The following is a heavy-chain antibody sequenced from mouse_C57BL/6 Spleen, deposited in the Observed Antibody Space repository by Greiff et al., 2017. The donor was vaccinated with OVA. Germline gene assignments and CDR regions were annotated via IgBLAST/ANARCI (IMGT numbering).Heavy chain of an antibody. D-gene: IGHD4-1*01. CDR1: GYTFTSYW. V-gene: IGHV1-61*01. CDR2: IYPSDSET. J-gene: IGHJ2*01. Sequence: QVQLKQPGAELVRPGSSVKLSCKASGYTFTSYWMDWLKQRPGQGLEWIGNIYPSDSETHYNQKFKDKTTLTVDKSSSTAYMQLSSLTAEDAAVYYCAREEAGTGFGYWGQGTTLTVSA. CDR3: AREEAGTGFGY.